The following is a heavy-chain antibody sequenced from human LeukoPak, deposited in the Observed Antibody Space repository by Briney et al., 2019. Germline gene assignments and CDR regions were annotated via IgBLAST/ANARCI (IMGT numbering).Heavy chain of an antibody. CDR3: AKDPHTGIAPGY. CDR2: IYLSGDT. D-gene: IGHD5-18*01. J-gene: IGHJ4*02. CDR1: GDSITNSHW. Sequence: SETLSLTCAVSGDSITNSHWWSWVRQPPGKGLEWIGVIYLSGDTDYNPSLKSRVTISIDKSKNQFSLKLTSVTAADTAVYYCAKDPHTGIAPGYWGQGIQVIVSS. V-gene: IGHV4-4*02.